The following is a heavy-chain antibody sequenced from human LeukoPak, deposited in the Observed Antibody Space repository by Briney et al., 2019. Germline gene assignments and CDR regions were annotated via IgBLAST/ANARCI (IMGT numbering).Heavy chain of an antibody. CDR3: ARVTGTYRES. Sequence: GGSLRLSCAASGFTFSSYTINWVRQAPGKGLEWVSSISGSSTYIFYADSVKGRFTISRDNAKNSLYLQMNSLRDEDTAVYFCARVTGTYRESWGQGTLVTVSS. V-gene: IGHV3-21*01. J-gene: IGHJ5*02. D-gene: IGHD4-11*01. CDR1: GFTFSSYT. CDR2: ISGSSTYI.